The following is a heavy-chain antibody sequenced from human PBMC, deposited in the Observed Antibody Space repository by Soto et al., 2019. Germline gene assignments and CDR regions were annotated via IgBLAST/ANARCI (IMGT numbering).Heavy chain of an antibody. CDR3: ARFKKLVAGTLSGTFDP. J-gene: IGHJ5*02. CDR2: SSAYNGNT. D-gene: IGHD6-19*01. Sequence: QVQLVQSGAEVKKPGASVKVSCKASGYTFTSYGISWVRQAPGQGLEWMGWSSAYNGNTNYAQKLQGRVTMTTDTSTSTACMELRSLRSDDTAVYYCARFKKLVAGTLSGTFDPWGQGTLVTVS. V-gene: IGHV1-18*04. CDR1: GYTFTSYG.